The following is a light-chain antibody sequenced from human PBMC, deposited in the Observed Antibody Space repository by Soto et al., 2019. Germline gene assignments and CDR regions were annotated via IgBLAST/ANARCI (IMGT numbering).Light chain of an antibody. J-gene: IGKJ1*01. Sequence: EIVLTQSPGTLSLSPGERATLYCRASQSVSSSYLAWYQQKLCQAPRLLIYGASSRATGIPDRFSGSGSGTDFTLTISRLEPEDFAVYYCQQYGSSPWTFGQGTKVDIK. CDR3: QQYGSSPWT. CDR1: QSVSSSY. CDR2: GAS. V-gene: IGKV3-20*01.